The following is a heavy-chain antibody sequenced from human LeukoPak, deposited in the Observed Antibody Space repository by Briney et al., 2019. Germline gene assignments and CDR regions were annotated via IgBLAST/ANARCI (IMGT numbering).Heavy chain of an antibody. V-gene: IGHV3-23*01. CDR1: GFTFSSYA. CDR2: ISGSGGST. Sequence: GGSLRLSCAASGFTFSSYAMSWVRQAPGKGLEWVSAISGSGGSTYYADSVKGRFTISRDNSKNTLYLQMNSLRAEDTAVYYCAKADGYYPLRYSDYWGQGTLVTVPS. CDR3: AKADGYYPLRYSDY. D-gene: IGHD3-3*01. J-gene: IGHJ4*02.